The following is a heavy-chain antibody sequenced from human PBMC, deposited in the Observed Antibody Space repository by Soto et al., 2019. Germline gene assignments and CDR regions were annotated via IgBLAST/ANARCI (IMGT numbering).Heavy chain of an antibody. Sequence: EVHLVESGGGLVQPGGSLRLSCEASGFTFRNYDMHWVRQGTGKGLEWVSGISAAGDPDYADSVEGRFTISRENAQNSFFLQMKSLRVGDTAVYYCARTDRDFYGLDVWGQGTTVIVSS. CDR1: GFTFRNYD. V-gene: IGHV3-13*05. J-gene: IGHJ6*02. CDR2: ISAAGDP. CDR3: ARTDRDFYGLDV.